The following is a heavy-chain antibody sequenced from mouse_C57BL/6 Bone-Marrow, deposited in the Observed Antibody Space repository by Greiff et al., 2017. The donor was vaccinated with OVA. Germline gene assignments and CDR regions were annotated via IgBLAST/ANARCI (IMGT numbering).Heavy chain of an antibody. CDR3: ARETYYYGSSYGYFDG. CDR1: GYAFSSSW. Sequence: VQLQESGPELVKPGASVKISCKASGYAFSSSWMNWVKQRPGKGLEWIGRIYPGDGDTNYNGKFKGKATLTADKSSSTAYMQLSSLTSEDSAVYFCARETYYYGSSYGYFDGWGTGTTVTVSS. J-gene: IGHJ1*03. D-gene: IGHD1-1*01. CDR2: IYPGDGDT. V-gene: IGHV1-82*01.